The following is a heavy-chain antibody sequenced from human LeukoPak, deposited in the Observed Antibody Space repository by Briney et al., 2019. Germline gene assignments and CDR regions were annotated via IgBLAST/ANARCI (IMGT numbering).Heavy chain of an antibody. V-gene: IGHV3-7*01. CDR3: ARDLRGAVAGRNDY. D-gene: IGHD6-19*01. Sequence: GGSLRLSCAASGFTFSSYWMSWVRQAPGKGLEWVANIKQGGSEKYYVDSVKGRFTISRDNAKNSLYLQMNSLRAEDTAVYYCARDLRGAVAGRNDYWGQGTLVTVSS. CDR1: GFTFSSYW. CDR2: IKQGGSEK. J-gene: IGHJ4*02.